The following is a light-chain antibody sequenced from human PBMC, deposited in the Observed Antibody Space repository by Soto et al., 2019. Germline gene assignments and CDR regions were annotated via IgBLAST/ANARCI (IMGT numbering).Light chain of an antibody. V-gene: IGLV2-8*01. CDR1: SSDVGAYNY. Sequence: QSALTQPPSASGSPGQSVTISCTGNSSDVGAYNYVSWYQQHPGKAPKLMIYEVSKRPSGVPDRFSGSKSANTASLTVSGLQAEDEADYYCSSYAGSNNYVFGTGTKLTVL. J-gene: IGLJ1*01. CDR2: EVS. CDR3: SSYAGSNNYV.